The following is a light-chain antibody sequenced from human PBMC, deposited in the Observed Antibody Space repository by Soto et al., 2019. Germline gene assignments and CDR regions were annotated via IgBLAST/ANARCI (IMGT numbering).Light chain of an antibody. CDR2: GAS. CDR1: QSISTY. J-gene: IGKJ1*01. Sequence: DIQMTQSPSSLSASVGDRVTIICRASQSISTYLNWYQQKPGKAPKVLIYGASSLQSGVPSRFSGSGSGTDFTLTISSLQPEDFATYYCQQSYSTPRTFGQGTKVEIK. V-gene: IGKV1-39*01. CDR3: QQSYSTPRT.